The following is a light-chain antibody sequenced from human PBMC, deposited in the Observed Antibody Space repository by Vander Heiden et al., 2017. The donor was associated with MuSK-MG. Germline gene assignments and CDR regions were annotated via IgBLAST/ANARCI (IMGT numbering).Light chain of an antibody. J-gene: IGLJ2*01. CDR3: LAWDDSLNVLV. Sequence: QSVLTQPPSASGTPGQRVTISCSGSRSNIGSNTVNWYQHLPGTAPKLLIYSKNQRPSGVPDRFSGSKSGTSASRAISGLQSEDEAEYDCLAWDDSLNVLVFGGGTKLTVL. CDR2: SKN. V-gene: IGLV1-44*01. CDR1: RSNIGSNT.